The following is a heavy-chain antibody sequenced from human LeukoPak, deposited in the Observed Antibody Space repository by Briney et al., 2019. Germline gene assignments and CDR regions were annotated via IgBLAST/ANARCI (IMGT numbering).Heavy chain of an antibody. D-gene: IGHD1-26*01. Sequence: GGSLRLSCAASGFTFSSYSMNWVRQAPGKGLDWVSSISSSSSYIYYADSVKGRFTISRDNAKNSLYLQMNSLRAEDTAVYYCARDGIIPGSGWWELSGEQGFDYWGQGTLVTVSS. V-gene: IGHV3-21*01. CDR1: GFTFSSYS. J-gene: IGHJ4*02. CDR2: ISSSSSYI. CDR3: ARDGIIPGSGWWELSGEQGFDY.